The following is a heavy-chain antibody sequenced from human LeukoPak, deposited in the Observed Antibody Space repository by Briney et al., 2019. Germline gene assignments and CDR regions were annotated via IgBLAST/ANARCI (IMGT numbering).Heavy chain of an antibody. CDR2: ISGSGGST. V-gene: IGHV3-23*01. CDR1: GFTFSSYT. Sequence: PGGSLRLSCAASGFTFSSYTVSWVRQAPGKGLEWVSGISGSGGSTYYADSVRGRSTISRDNSKNTLYLQMNSLRAEDTAVYYCAKDRYYDSSGPSDYWGQGTLVTVSS. J-gene: IGHJ4*02. CDR3: AKDRYYDSSGPSDY. D-gene: IGHD3-22*01.